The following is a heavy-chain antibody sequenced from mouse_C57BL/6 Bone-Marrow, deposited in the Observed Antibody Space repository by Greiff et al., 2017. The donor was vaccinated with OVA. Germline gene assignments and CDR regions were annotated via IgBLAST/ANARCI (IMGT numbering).Heavy chain of an antibody. Sequence: VQLKESGGDLVKPGGSLKLSCAASGFTFSSYGMSWVRQTPDKRLEWVATISSGGSYTYYPDSVKGRFTISRDNAKNTLYLQMSSLKSEDTAMYYCARRGGNYEDYAMDYWGQGTSVTVSS. CDR1: GFTFSSYG. D-gene: IGHD2-1*01. CDR2: ISSGGSYT. J-gene: IGHJ4*01. CDR3: ARRGGNYEDYAMDY. V-gene: IGHV5-6*01.